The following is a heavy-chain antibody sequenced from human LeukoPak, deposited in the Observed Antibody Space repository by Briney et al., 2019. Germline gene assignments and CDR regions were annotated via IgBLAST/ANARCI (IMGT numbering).Heavy chain of an antibody. CDR1: GFTFSSYA. D-gene: IGHD3-22*01. Sequence: GGSLRLSCAASGFTFSSYAMSWVRQAPGKGLEGVSAISGSGGSTYYADSVKGRFTISRDNSKNTLYLQMNILRAEDTAVYLCPKFGETYYYDCSGYTDYWGQGNLDTVSS. J-gene: IGHJ4*02. CDR2: ISGSGGST. V-gene: IGHV3-23*01. CDR3: PKFGETYYYDCSGYTDY.